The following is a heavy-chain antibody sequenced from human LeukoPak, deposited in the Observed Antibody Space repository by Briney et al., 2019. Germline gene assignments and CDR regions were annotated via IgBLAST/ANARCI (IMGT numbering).Heavy chain of an antibody. D-gene: IGHD2-15*01. V-gene: IGHV3-23*01. J-gene: IGHJ6*02. CDR3: AKDGSGGVFGMDV. CDR2: ISGSGGST. Sequence: QPGGSLRLSCAASGFTFSNYWMHWVRQAPGKGLEWVSAISGSGGSTYYADSVKGRFTISRDNSKNTLYLQMNSLRAEDTAVYYCAKDGSGGVFGMDVWGQGTTVTVSS. CDR1: GFTFSNYW.